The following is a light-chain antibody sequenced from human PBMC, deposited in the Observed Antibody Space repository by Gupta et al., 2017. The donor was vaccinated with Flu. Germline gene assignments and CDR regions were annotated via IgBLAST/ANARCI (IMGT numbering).Light chain of an antibody. CDR1: QSISSW. CDR3: QQYHGSPWT. J-gene: IGKJ1*01. Sequence: VGGRVTITCRASQSISSWLAWYQQKPGKAPNLLIYKASSLESGVPSRFSGSGSGTEFTLTISSLQPDDFATYYCQQYHGSPWTFGQGTKVEIK. CDR2: KAS. V-gene: IGKV1-5*03.